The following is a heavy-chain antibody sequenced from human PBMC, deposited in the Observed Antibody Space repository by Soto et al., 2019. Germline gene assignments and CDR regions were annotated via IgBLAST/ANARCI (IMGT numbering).Heavy chain of an antibody. V-gene: IGHV3-30*18. Sequence: QVQLVESGGGVVQPGRSLRLSCAASGFTFSSYGMHWVRQAPGKGLEWVAVISYDGSNKYYADSVKGRFTISRDNSKNTLYLQMNSLRAENTAVYYCAKDLFPYCTNGVCAGLFDYWGQGTLDTVSS. CDR1: GFTFSSYG. CDR3: AKDLFPYCTNGVCAGLFDY. J-gene: IGHJ4*02. D-gene: IGHD2-8*01. CDR2: ISYDGSNK.